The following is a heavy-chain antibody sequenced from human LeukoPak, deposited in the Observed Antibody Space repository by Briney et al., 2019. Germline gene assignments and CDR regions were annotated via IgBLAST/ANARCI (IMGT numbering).Heavy chain of an antibody. CDR3: ARAPPQSLWFGECID. Sequence: GRSLRLSCAASGFTLSSYAMHWVRQAPGKGLEWVAVISYDGSNKYYADSVKGRFTISRDNSKNTLYLQMNSLRAEDTAVYYCARAPPQSLWFGECIDWGQGTLVTVSS. J-gene: IGHJ4*02. D-gene: IGHD3-10*01. CDR2: ISYDGSNK. CDR1: GFTLSSYA. V-gene: IGHV3-30-3*01.